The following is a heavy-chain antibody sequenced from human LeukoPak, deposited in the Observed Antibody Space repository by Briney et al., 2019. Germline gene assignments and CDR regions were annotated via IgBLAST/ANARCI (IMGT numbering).Heavy chain of an antibody. CDR1: GYTFTNHS. J-gene: IGHJ6*01. Sequence: ASVKVSCKASGYTFTNHSINWVRQAPGQGLEYMGWINTYTGNPTYAQAFTGRIVFSLDTSVSTAYLQIRSLKAEDTDVYFCARRSMVQHLDVWGKGPRSSSLQ. V-gene: IGHV7-4-1*02. CDR3: ARRSMVQHLDV. CDR2: INTYTGNP. D-gene: IGHD3-10*01.